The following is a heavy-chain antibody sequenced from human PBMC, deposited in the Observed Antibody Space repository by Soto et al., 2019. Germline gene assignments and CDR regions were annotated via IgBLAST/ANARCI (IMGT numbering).Heavy chain of an antibody. J-gene: IGHJ1*01. CDR2: ISGSGGST. CDR3: AKDSYAGYSGSSTDGAEYFQH. V-gene: IGHV3-23*01. CDR1: GFTFSSYA. D-gene: IGHD6-6*01. Sequence: PGGSLRLSCAASGFTFSSYAMSWVRQAPGKGLEWVSAISGSGGSTYYADSVKGRFTISRDNSKNTLYLQMNSLRAEDTAVYYCAKDSYAGYSGSSTDGAEYFQHWGQGTLVTVSS.